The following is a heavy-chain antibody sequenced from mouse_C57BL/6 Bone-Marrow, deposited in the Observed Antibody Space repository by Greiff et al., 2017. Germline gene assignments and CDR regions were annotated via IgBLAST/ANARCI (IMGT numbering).Heavy chain of an antibody. CDR2: INPSSGYT. V-gene: IGHV1-4*01. J-gene: IGHJ3*01. CDR3: ARGDYYGSVFAD. D-gene: IGHD1-1*01. CDR1: GYTFTSYT. Sequence: VQLQESGAELARPGASVKMSCKAYGYTFTSYTMHWVKQRPGQGLEWIGYINPSSGYTKYNQKFKDKATLTADKSSSTAYMQLSSLTSEDSAVYYCARGDYYGSVFADWGQGTLVTVSA.